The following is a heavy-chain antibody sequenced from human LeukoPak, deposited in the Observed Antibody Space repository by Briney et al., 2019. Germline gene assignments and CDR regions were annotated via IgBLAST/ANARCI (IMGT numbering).Heavy chain of an antibody. J-gene: IGHJ4*02. CDR2: TSYNGNT. D-gene: IGHD6-19*01. CDR1: GYTFSNYG. V-gene: IGHV1-18*04. Sequence: ASVKASCKASGYTFSNYGISWVRQAPGLGLEWMGWTSYNGNTNYAQKFQDRVTMSTDTSTTTAYMELRSLESDDTAVYYCARHSGSGWQALGYWGQGTLVTVSS. CDR3: ARHSGSGWQALGY.